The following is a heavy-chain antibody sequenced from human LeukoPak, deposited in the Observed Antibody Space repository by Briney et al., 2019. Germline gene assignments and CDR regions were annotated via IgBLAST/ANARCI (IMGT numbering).Heavy chain of an antibody. CDR3: ARGGTNPYYDSSGLRSVWFDP. CDR2: IYSGGST. J-gene: IGHJ5*02. CDR1: GFTVSSNY. V-gene: IGHV3-66*01. Sequence: GGSLRLSCAASGFTVSSNYMSWVRQAPGKGLEWVSVIYSGGSTYYADSVKGRFTISRDNAKNSLYLQMNSLRAEDTTVYYCARGGTNPYYDSSGLRSVWFDPWGQGTLVTVSS. D-gene: IGHD3-22*01.